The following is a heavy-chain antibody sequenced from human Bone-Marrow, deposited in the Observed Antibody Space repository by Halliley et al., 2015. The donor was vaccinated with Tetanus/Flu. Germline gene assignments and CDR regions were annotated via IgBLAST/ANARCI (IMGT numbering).Heavy chain of an antibody. CDR2: LSGSGGNT. CDR3: AKPELRVDAFDI. V-gene: IGHV3-23*01. J-gene: IGHJ3*02. CDR1: GFTFSIYA. D-gene: IGHD1-7*01. Sequence: SLRLSCAASGFTFSIYAMNWVRQAPGKGLEWVSALSGSGGNTYYADSVKGRFTISRDNSKNTLYLQKNSLRAEDTAVYYCAKPELRVDAFDIWGLGTMVTVSS.